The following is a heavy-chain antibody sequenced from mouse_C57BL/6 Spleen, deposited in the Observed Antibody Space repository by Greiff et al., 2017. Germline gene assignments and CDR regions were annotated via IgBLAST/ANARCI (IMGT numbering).Heavy chain of an antibody. J-gene: IGHJ2*01. CDR2: INPSSGYT. Sequence: QVQLQQSGAELAKPGASVKLSCKSSGYTFTSYWMHWVKQRPGQGLEWIGYINPSSGYTKYNQKFNDKATLTADKSSSTAYMQLSSLTYEDSAVYYCARSAPAARGYFDYWGQGTTLTVSS. CDR1: GYTFTSYW. D-gene: IGHD1-2*01. CDR3: ARSAPAARGYFDY. V-gene: IGHV1-7*01.